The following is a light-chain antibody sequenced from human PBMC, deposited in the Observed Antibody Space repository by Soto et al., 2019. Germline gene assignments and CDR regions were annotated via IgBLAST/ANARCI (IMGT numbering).Light chain of an antibody. CDR1: SSDIGTYNY. CDR2: EVS. J-gene: IGLJ1*01. CDR3: SSYTVTSVTLYV. Sequence: QSVLTQPASVSGSPGQSITISCTGTSSDIGTYNYVSWYQQHPGKAPKVIIYEVSNRPSGVSNRFSGSKSGNTASLTISGLQAEDEADYYCSSYTVTSVTLYVFGTGTKVT. V-gene: IGLV2-14*01.